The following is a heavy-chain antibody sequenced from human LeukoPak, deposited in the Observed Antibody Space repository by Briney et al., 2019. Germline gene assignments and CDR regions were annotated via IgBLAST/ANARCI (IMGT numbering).Heavy chain of an antibody. D-gene: IGHD2-2*02. CDR3: ARRLSDTLYYFDY. CDR1: GGSISSSSYY. J-gene: IGHJ4*02. Sequence: KPSETLSLTCTVSGGSISSSSYYWGWIRQPPGKGLEWIGSIYYSGSTYYNPSLKSRVTISVDTSKNQFSLKLSSVTAPDTAVYYCARRLSDTLYYFDYWGQGTLVTVSS. CDR2: IYYSGST. V-gene: IGHV4-39*01.